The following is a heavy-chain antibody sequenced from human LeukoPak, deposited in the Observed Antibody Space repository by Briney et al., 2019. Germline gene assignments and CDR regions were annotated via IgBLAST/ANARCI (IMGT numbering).Heavy chain of an antibody. Sequence: GGSLRLSCAASGFTFSSYSMNWVRQAPGKGLEWVSSISSSSSYIYYADSVKGRFTISRDNAKNSLYLQMNSLRAEDTAVYYCARDGRGYSSSWFDYWGQGTLVTVSS. D-gene: IGHD6-13*01. V-gene: IGHV3-21*01. CDR2: ISSSSSYI. J-gene: IGHJ4*02. CDR1: GFTFSSYS. CDR3: ARDGRGYSSSWFDY.